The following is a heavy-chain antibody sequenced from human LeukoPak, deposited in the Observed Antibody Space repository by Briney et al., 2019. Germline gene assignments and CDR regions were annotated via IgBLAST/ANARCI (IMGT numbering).Heavy chain of an antibody. V-gene: IGHV1-69*01. CDR2: IIPIFGTA. D-gene: IGHD1-26*01. J-gene: IGHJ4*02. Sequence: ASVKVSCKASGGTFSSYAISWVRQAPGQGLEWMGGIIPIFGTANYAQKFQGRVTITADESTSTAYMELSSLRSEDTAVYYCARADRNSRKDRKSTRGHIMGVTTPDERGPFDDWGQGTLVIVSS. CDR3: ARADRNSRKDRKSTRGHIMGVTTPDERGPFDD. CDR1: GGTFSSYA.